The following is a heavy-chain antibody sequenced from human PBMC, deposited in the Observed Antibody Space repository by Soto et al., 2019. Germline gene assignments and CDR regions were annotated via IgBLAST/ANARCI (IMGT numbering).Heavy chain of an antibody. V-gene: IGHV4-59*01. CDR2: LYYSGTT. D-gene: IGHD6-13*01. CDR1: GASITTKS. J-gene: IGHJ4*02. CDR3: ARVLSWSPFFGL. Sequence: QVKLQESGPGLVKPSETLSLTCTVSGASITTKSWNWVRQSPGKGLEWIGYLYYSGTTNYNPSLKSRVIISIDTSKNQISRHLPSVTAADTAIYYCARVLSWSPFFGLWCQGTRVTVSS.